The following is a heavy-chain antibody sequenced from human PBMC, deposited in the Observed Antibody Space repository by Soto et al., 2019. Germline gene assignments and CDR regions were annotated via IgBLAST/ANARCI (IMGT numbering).Heavy chain of an antibody. CDR3: AREGSGSYQTFDP. D-gene: IGHD3-10*01. CDR1: GVSISSYY. J-gene: IGHJ5*02. CDR2: IYYSGST. Sequence: SEILSLSCTVSGVSISSYYRSWIRQPPGKGLEWIGYIYYSGSTNYNPSLKSRVTISVDTSKNQFSLKLSSVTAADTAVYYCAREGSGSYQTFDPWGQGTLVTVSS. V-gene: IGHV4-59*01.